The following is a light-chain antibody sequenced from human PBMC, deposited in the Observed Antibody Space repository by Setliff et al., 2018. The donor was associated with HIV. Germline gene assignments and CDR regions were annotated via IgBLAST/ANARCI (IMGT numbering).Light chain of an antibody. J-gene: IGLJ1*01. CDR3: SSYATTGTV. V-gene: IGLV2-14*01. Sequence: LTQPASVSGSPGQSITISCTGTSSDVGGYNSVSWYQQHPGKAPKLMIYEVTNRPSGVSNRFSGSKSGNTASLTVSGLQAEDEADYYCSSYATTGTVFGPGTKVTVL. CDR1: SSDVGGYNS. CDR2: EVT.